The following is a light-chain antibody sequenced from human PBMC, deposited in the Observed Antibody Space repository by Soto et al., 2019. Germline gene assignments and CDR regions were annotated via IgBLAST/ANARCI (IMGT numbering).Light chain of an antibody. CDR1: SGHSSYG. CDR2: VNIDGSH. V-gene: IGLV4-69*01. J-gene: IGLJ3*02. CDR3: QTWGTGIRV. Sequence: QLVLTQSPSASASLGASVKLTCTLSSGHSSYGIAWHQQQPGKGPRYLMKVNIDGSHSKGDGIPDRFSGSSSGAERYLTISSLQFEDEADYYCQTWGTGIRVFGGGTKLTVL.